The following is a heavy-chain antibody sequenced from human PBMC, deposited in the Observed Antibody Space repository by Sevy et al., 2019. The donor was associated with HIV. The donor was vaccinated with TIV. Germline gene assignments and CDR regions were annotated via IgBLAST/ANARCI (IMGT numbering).Heavy chain of an antibody. Sequence: ASVKVSCKASGYTFTSYGISWVRQAPGQGLEWMGWISAYNGNTNYAQKLQGRVTMTTDTSTSTAYMELRSLRSDDTAVYYCARGAQPYYYDSSGYYAEYFQHWGQGTLVTVSS. D-gene: IGHD3-22*01. CDR2: ISAYNGNT. V-gene: IGHV1-18*01. CDR3: ARGAQPYYYDSSGYYAEYFQH. CDR1: GYTFTSYG. J-gene: IGHJ1*01.